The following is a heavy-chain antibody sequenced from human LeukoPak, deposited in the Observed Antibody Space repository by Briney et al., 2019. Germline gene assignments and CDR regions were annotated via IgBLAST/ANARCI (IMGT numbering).Heavy chain of an antibody. V-gene: IGHV4-59*01. Sequence: SETLSLTCTVSSGSISSYYWTWIRQPPGKGLEWIGHIYYSGSTNYSPSLKSRVTISIDTSKNQFSLKLSSVTAADTAMYYCARDLGVWGQGTMVTVA. CDR3: ARDLGV. CDR2: IYYSGST. CDR1: SGSISSYY. D-gene: IGHD3-3*01. J-gene: IGHJ3*01.